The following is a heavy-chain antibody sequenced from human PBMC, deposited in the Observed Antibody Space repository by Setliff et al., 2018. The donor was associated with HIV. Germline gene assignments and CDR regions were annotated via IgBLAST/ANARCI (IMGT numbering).Heavy chain of an antibody. CDR2: IGTGGDT. CDR3: TRELNGRTSSHYYFGLDV. Sequence: GGSLRLSCATSGFAFSDYDFHWVRQVTGGGLEWVSAIGTGGDTYYADSVKGRFTISRENAKNSLYLQMNNVRAGDTAVYYCTRELNGRTSSHYYFGLDVWGQGTTVTVSS. V-gene: IGHV3-13*01. CDR1: GFAFSDYD. J-gene: IGHJ6*02. D-gene: IGHD6-6*01.